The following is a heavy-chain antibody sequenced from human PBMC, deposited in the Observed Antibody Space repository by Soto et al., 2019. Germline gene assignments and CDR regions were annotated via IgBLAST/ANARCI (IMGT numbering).Heavy chain of an antibody. J-gene: IGHJ6*03. V-gene: IGHV1-46*03. CDR1: GYTFTSYY. CDR3: ARDPGNWGYYYYMDV. D-gene: IGHD7-27*01. CDR2: INPSGGST. Sequence: ASLKVSCKASGYTFTSYYMHWVRQAPGQGLEWMGIINPSGGSTSYAQKFQGRVTMTRDTSTSTVYMELSSLRSEDTAVYYCARDPGNWGYYYYMDVWGKGTTVTVSS.